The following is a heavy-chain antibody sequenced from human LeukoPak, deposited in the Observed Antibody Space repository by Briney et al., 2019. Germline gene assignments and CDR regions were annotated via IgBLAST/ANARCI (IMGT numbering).Heavy chain of an antibody. CDR1: GFTFDTFR. CDR3: ARDSPGTTASDY. V-gene: IGHV3-21*01. CDR2: ISASGSYI. Sequence: GGSLRLSCAASGFTFDTFRMNWVRQAPGKGLEWVSSISASGSYIYYADSLKGRFTISRDNTKNSLFLQMNSLRAEDTAVYYCARDSPGTTASDYWGQGTLVTVSS. J-gene: IGHJ4*02. D-gene: IGHD1-1*01.